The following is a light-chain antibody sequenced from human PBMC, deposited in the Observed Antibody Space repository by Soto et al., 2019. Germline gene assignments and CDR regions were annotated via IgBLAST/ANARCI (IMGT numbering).Light chain of an antibody. Sequence: DIVMTQFPLSLAVTLGQPASISCRSSQSLVSSDGNAYLNWFHQRPGQSPRRLIYKISNRDSGVPDRFSGSESGSDFTLKIRRVEAEYVGVYYCMQGTHWPYTFGQGTKLEI. V-gene: IGKV2-30*01. CDR3: MQGTHWPYT. J-gene: IGKJ2*01. CDR2: KIS. CDR1: QSLVSSDGNAY.